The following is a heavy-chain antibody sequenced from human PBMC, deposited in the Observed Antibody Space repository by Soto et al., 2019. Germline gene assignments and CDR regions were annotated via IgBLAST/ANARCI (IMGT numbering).Heavy chain of an antibody. J-gene: IGHJ4*02. D-gene: IGHD3-9*01. V-gene: IGHV1-24*01. CDR3: ATTAKDNYDILTGTFFYYFDY. Sequence: QVQLVQSGAEVKKPGASVKVSCKVSGYTLTELSMHWVRQAPGKGLEWMGGFDPEDGETIYAQKFQGRVTMNEDTSTDTAYMELSSLRSEDTAVYYCATTAKDNYDILTGTFFYYFDYWGQGTLVTVSS. CDR2: FDPEDGET. CDR1: GYTLTELS.